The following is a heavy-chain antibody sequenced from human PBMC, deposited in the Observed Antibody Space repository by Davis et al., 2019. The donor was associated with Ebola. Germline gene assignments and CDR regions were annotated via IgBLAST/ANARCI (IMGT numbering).Heavy chain of an antibody. Sequence: GESLKISCAASGFTFSSYAMHWVRQAPGKGLEWVAVISYDGSNKYYADSVKGRFTISRDNSKNTLYLQMNSLRAEDTAVYYCAAYCSGGSCYPTGFDYWGQGTLVTVSS. J-gene: IGHJ4*02. V-gene: IGHV3-30-3*01. CDR1: GFTFSSYA. CDR2: ISYDGSNK. CDR3: AAYCSGGSCYPTGFDY. D-gene: IGHD2-15*01.